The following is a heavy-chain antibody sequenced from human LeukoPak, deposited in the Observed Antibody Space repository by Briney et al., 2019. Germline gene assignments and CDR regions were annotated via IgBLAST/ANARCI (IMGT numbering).Heavy chain of an antibody. V-gene: IGHV3-30*02. Sequence: GGSLRLSCAASGFMFNAFGMHWVRQVPGKGLEWVAFIQNDGSDKYYTDSVKGRFIISRDNSKNTLYLQMDSLRVEDTAVYYCARGQISLDAFDIWGQGTMVTVSS. CDR1: GFMFNAFG. CDR3: ARGQISLDAFDI. CDR2: IQNDGSDK. J-gene: IGHJ3*02. D-gene: IGHD2-15*01.